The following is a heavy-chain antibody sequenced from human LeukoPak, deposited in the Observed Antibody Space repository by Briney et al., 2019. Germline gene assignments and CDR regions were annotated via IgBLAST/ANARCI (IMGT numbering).Heavy chain of an antibody. CDR1: GDSVSNKNTA. D-gene: IGHD5-12*01. CDR2: TYYRSKWHN. V-gene: IGHV6-1*01. J-gene: IGHJ4*02. CDR3: VRLVGRDIDY. Sequence: SQTLSLTCAISGDSVSNKNTAWNWIRQSPSRGLEWLGRTYYRSKWHNTYAASVKSRITINPDTSKNQFSLQLNSVTPEDPAVYFCVRLVGRDIDYWGQGTLVTVSS.